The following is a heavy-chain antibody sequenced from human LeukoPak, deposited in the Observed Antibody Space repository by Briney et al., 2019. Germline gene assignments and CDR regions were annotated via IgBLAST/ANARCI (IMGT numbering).Heavy chain of an antibody. Sequence: GGSLRLSCAASGFSFSAYWMTWVRQAPGTGLEWVANINPAGTETYYMDPVKGRFTISRDNAKNLLYLQMNSLRAEDTAVYYCARFGYVAAVDLWGQGTLVTVSS. CDR1: GFSFSAYW. CDR2: INPAGTET. V-gene: IGHV3-7*01. D-gene: IGHD2-15*01. J-gene: IGHJ4*02. CDR3: ARFGYVAAVDL.